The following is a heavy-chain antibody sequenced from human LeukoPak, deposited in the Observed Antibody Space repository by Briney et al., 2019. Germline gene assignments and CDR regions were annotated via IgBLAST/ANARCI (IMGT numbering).Heavy chain of an antibody. CDR3: ARLEMATMGGYYFDY. D-gene: IGHD5-24*01. Sequence: PSETLSLTCTVSGGSISSGDYYWSWIRQPPGTGLEWIGYIYYSGSTYYNPSLKSRVTISVDTSKNQFSLKLSSVTAADTAVYYCARLEMATMGGYYFDYWGQGTLVTVSS. J-gene: IGHJ4*02. CDR1: GGSISSGDYY. V-gene: IGHV4-30-4*01. CDR2: IYYSGST.